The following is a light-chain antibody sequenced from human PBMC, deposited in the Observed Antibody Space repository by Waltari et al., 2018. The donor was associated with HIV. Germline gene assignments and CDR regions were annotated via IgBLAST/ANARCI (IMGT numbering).Light chain of an antibody. J-gene: IGLJ2*01. Sequence: QSALTQPASVSASRGQSNTISCTGTTSDIGDYNYVYWYKQLTGTAPKLMLFDVTKRPAVVSLRFFGSKSGNTASLTISGLQAEDESDYYCSSDSTRTTFVIFGGVTKLTV. CDR3: SSDSTRTTFVI. V-gene: IGLV2-14*01. CDR2: DVT. CDR1: TSDIGDYNY.